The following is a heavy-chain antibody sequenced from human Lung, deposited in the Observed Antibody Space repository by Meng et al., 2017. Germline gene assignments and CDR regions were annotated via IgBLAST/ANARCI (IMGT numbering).Heavy chain of an antibody. CDR1: GGTFSSYA. CDR3: ARGSSSISSGWYVIDY. Sequence: VQLVQYGAEVKKPWSLGQVSCKASGGTFSSYAISWVRQAPGQGLEWMGGIIPIFGTANYAQKFQGRVTITADESTSTAYMELSSLRSEDTAVYYCARGSSSISSGWYVIDYWGQGTLVTVSS. V-gene: IGHV1-69*01. J-gene: IGHJ4*02. CDR2: IIPIFGTA. D-gene: IGHD6-19*01.